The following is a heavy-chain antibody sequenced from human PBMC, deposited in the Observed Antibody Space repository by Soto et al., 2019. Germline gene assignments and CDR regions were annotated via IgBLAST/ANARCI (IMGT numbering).Heavy chain of an antibody. CDR1: GGSISSYY. CDR2: IYYSGST. V-gene: IGHV4-59*01. Sequence: SETLSLTCTVSGGSISSYYWSWIRQPPGKGLEWIGYIYYSGSTNYNPSLKSRVTISVDTSKNQFSLKLSSVTAADTAVYYCARSITMVRNRFDYWGQGTLVTVSS. D-gene: IGHD3-10*01. CDR3: ARSITMVRNRFDY. J-gene: IGHJ4*01.